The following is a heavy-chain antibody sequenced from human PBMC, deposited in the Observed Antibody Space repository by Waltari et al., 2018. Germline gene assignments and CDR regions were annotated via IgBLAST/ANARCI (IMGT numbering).Heavy chain of an antibody. V-gene: IGHV3-33*01. Sequence: QVQLVESGGGVVQPGRSLRLSCAASGFTFSSYGMHGVRQAPGKGLEWVAVIWCDGSNKYYADSVKGRFTISRDNSKNTLYRQMSSLRAEDTALYYCASGGGTNGYDAFDIWGQGTMVTVSS. CDR1: GFTFSSYG. CDR2: IWCDGSNK. D-gene: IGHD2-8*01. CDR3: ASGGGTNGYDAFDI. J-gene: IGHJ3*02.